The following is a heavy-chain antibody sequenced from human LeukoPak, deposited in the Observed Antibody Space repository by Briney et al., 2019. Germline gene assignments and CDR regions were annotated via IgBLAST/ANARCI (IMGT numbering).Heavy chain of an antibody. J-gene: IGHJ4*02. D-gene: IGHD3-22*01. CDR2: IYDSGST. Sequence: SSETLSLTCTVSGGSISSYYWSWIRQPPGKGLEWIGNIYDSGSTNYNPSLKSRVTISVDTSKNQCSLKLSSVTAADTAVYYCARQSISGSSLSYFDYWGQGTLVNVSS. CDR3: ARQSISGSSLSYFDY. V-gene: IGHV4-59*01. CDR1: GGSISSYY.